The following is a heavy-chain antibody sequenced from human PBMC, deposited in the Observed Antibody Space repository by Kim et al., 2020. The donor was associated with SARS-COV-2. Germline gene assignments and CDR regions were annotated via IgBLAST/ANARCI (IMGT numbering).Heavy chain of an antibody. CDR1: GYTFTSYA. Sequence: ASVKVSCKASGYTFTSYAMHWVRQAPGQRLEWMGWINAGNGNTKYSQKFQGRVTITRDTSASTAYMELSSLRSEDTAVYYCASSAGLTDFYYYYYYGMDVWGQGTTVTVSS. CDR2: INAGNGNT. D-gene: IGHD3-3*01. J-gene: IGHJ6*02. V-gene: IGHV1-3*01. CDR3: ASSAGLTDFYYYYYYGMDV.